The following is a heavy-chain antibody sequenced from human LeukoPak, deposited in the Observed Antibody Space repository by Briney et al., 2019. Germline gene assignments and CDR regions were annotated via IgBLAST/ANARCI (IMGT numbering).Heavy chain of an antibody. CDR1: GGSLSGYY. CDR2: INHSGST. Sequence: KPSETLSLTCAVYGGSLSGYYWSWIRQPPGKGLEWIGEINHSGSTNYNPSLKSRVTISVDTSKNQFSLKLSSVTAADTAVYYCARGSVVVAATGVIGYFDYWGQGTLVTVSS. CDR3: ARGSVVVAATGVIGYFDY. D-gene: IGHD2-15*01. J-gene: IGHJ4*02. V-gene: IGHV4-34*01.